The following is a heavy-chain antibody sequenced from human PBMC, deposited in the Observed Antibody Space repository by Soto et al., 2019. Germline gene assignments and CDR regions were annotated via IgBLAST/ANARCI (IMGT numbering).Heavy chain of an antibody. J-gene: IGHJ5*02. CDR1: GGSISTFY. Sequence: QVQLQESGPGVVKPSETLSLSCSVSGGSISTFYWSWIRKTAGKGLEWMGRVYATGTTDYNPALRSLVTMSVDISKKTFSLRLTSVTAADTGVYYCVRDGSKALRDWFDPWGQGKLVTVSS. CDR2: VYATGTT. CDR3: VRDGSKALRDWFDP. V-gene: IGHV4-4*07. D-gene: IGHD6-6*01.